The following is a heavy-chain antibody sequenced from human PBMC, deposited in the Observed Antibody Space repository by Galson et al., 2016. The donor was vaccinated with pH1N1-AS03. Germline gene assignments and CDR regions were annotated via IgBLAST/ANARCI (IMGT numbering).Heavy chain of an antibody. V-gene: IGHV3-7*01. CDR3: ARELHWSGRDY. CDR1: GFTFSGSW. Sequence: SLRLSCAASGFTFSGSWTSWVRQAPGKGLEWVANIKQDGSEKYYVNSVKGRFTISRDNAKDSVYLQMNSLRAEDTAVYYCARELHWSGRDYWGQGTLVTVSS. CDR2: IKQDGSEK. J-gene: IGHJ4*02. D-gene: IGHD3-3*01.